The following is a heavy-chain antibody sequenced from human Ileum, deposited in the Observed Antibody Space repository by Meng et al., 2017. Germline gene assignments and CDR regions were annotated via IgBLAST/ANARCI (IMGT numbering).Heavy chain of an antibody. CDR2: INPGGGTT. D-gene: IGHD3-10*01. V-gene: IGHV1-46*01. CDR3: AKAYTSSSPFDY. Sequence: QVRLVQSWTEVKKPWASVKISCETSGFTLTRDYMHWVRQAPGQAPEWMGLINPGGGTTRYAQKFQGRVIMTRDTSTSTVYVELSGLRSDDTAVYYCAKAYTSSSPFDYWGQGTLVTVSS. CDR1: GFTLTRDY. J-gene: IGHJ4*02.